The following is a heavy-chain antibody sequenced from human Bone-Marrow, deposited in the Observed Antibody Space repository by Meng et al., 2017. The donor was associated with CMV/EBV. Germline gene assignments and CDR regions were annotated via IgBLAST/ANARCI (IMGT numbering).Heavy chain of an antibody. D-gene: IGHD6-13*01. J-gene: IGHJ3*02. CDR1: GGTFSSYA. Sequence: ASVKVSCKASGGTFSSYAISWVRQASGQGLEWMGWISAYNGNTNYAQKLQGRVTMTTDTSTSTAYMELRSLRSDDTAVYYCARSRTGYSSSWYGSNAFDIWGQGPMVTVSS. CDR2: ISAYNGNT. V-gene: IGHV1-18*01. CDR3: ARSRTGYSSSWYGSNAFDI.